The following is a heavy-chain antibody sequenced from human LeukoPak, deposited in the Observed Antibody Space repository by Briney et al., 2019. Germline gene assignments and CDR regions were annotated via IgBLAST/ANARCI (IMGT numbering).Heavy chain of an antibody. CDR1: GGSFSGYY. D-gene: IGHD4-17*01. CDR2: INHSGST. V-gene: IGHV4-34*01. J-gene: IGHJ5*02. Sequence: SETLSLTCAVYGGSFSGYYWSWIRQPPGKGLEWIGGINHSGSTYYNPSLKSRVTISVDTSRNQFSLKLSSVTAADTAVYYCTRDTGTTGEVKFDPWGQGTLVTVSS. CDR3: TRDTGTTGEVKFDP.